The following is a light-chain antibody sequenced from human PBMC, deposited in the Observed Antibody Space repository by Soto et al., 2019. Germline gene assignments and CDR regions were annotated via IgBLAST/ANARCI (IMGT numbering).Light chain of an antibody. CDR3: QSYDSRLSVI. J-gene: IGLJ2*01. CDR2: ENT. V-gene: IGLV1-40*01. Sequence: QSVLTEPPSVSGAPGQRVTISCTGSSSNIGAGYDVHWYQQLPGTTPKLVIFENTHRPSGVPDRFSGSKSGTSASLDISDLQAGDEADYYCQSYDSRLSVIFGGGTKLTVL. CDR1: SSNIGAGYD.